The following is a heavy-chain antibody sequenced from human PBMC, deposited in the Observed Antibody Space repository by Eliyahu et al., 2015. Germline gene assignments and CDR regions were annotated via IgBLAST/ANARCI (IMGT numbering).Heavy chain of an antibody. CDR2: INPSGGST. V-gene: IGHV1-46*01. CDR3: ARLHYDSSGYVSFDP. Sequence: QVQLVQSGAEVXKPGASVXVXCKASGYTFXSYYMHWVRQAPGQGLEWMGIINPSGGSTSYAQKXQGRVTMTRDTSTSTVYMELSSLRSEDTAVYYCARLHYDSSGYVSFDPWGQGTLVTVSS. J-gene: IGHJ5*02. CDR1: GYTFXSYY. D-gene: IGHD3-22*01.